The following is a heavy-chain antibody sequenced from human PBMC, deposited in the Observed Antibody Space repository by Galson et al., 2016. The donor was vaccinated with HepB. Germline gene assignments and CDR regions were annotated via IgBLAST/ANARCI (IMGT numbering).Heavy chain of an antibody. J-gene: IGHJ4*02. Sequence: CAISGDSVSSNCAAWNWIRQSPSRGLEWLGRTYYRSKWYNDYAESVKSRITINPDTSKNQFSLQLHSVTPDDTAFYYCAGEGASGYALDYWGQGTLVTVSS. CDR2: TYYRSKWYN. V-gene: IGHV6-1*01. D-gene: IGHD6-25*01. CDR3: AGEGASGYALDY. CDR1: GDSVSSNCAA.